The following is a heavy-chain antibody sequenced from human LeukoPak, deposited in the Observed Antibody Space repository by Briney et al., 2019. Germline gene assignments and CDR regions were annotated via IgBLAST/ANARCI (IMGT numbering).Heavy chain of an antibody. V-gene: IGHV3-21*01. CDR1: GFTFSSYS. J-gene: IGHJ3*02. D-gene: IGHD3-22*01. CDR3: ARRDPNYYDSSGYRSGAFDI. Sequence: GGSLRLSCAASGFTFSSYSMNWVRQAPGKGLEWVSSISSSSSYTYYADSVKGRFTISRDNAKNSLYLQMNSLRAEDTAVYYCARRDPNYYDSSGYRSGAFDIWGQGTMVTVSS. CDR2: ISSSSSYT.